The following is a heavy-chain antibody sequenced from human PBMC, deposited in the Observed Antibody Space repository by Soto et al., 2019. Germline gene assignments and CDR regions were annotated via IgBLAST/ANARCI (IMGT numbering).Heavy chain of an antibody. D-gene: IGHD3-3*01. CDR1: GFSLTTSGVG. J-gene: IGHJ4*02. CDR3: AHRVLRTVFGLVTTTAIYFDF. Sequence: QITLNESGPPVVRPTETLTLTCRFSGFSLTTSGVGVGWIRQSPGKAPEWLALIYRDDDKRYSASLKSRLTITKDTSKNQVVLTVSDLDPTDTATYYCAHRVLRTVFGLVTTTAIYFDFWGQGTPVAVSS. CDR2: IYRDDDK. V-gene: IGHV2-5*02.